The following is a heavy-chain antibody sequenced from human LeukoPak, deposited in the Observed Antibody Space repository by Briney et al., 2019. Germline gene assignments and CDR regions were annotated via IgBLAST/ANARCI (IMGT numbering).Heavy chain of an antibody. CDR3: ARAVAGTSPFDF. V-gene: IGHV5-51*01. CDR2: IYPGDSET. Sequence: GESLKISCKGSGYSFTNYWIGWVRQMPGKGLEWMGIIYPGDSETRYSPSFLGQVTISADKSITTAYLQWSSLRASDTAIYYCARAVAGTSPFDFWGQGTLVTVSS. D-gene: IGHD6-19*01. CDR1: GYSFTNYW. J-gene: IGHJ4*02.